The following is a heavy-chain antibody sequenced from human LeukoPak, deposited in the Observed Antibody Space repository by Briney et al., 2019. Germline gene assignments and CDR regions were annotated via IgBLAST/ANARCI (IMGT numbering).Heavy chain of an antibody. Sequence: SVKVSCKASGGTFSSYAISWVRQAPGQGLEWMGGIIPIFGTANYAQKFQSRVTITADESTSTAYMELSSLRSEDTAVYYCATLYDMIAMEYYYYYYMDVWGKGTTVTVSS. D-gene: IGHD2-21*01. CDR1: GGTFSSYA. V-gene: IGHV1-69*01. CDR3: ATLYDMIAMEYYYYYYMDV. CDR2: IIPIFGTA. J-gene: IGHJ6*03.